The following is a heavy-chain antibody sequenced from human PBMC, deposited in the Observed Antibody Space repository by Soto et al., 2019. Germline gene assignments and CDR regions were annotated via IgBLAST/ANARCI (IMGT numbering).Heavy chain of an antibody. CDR3: ARGDSTDCSNGVCSFFYNHDMDV. CDR1: GYSFTDYH. J-gene: IGHJ6*02. V-gene: IGHV1-2*04. CDR2: INPKSGGT. D-gene: IGHD2-8*01. Sequence: ASVKVSCKASGYSFTDYHIHWVRQDPGQGLEWLGRINPKSGGTSTAQKFQGWVTMTTDTSISTASMELTRLTSDDTAIYYCARGDSTDCSNGVCSFFYNHDMDVWGQGTTVTV.